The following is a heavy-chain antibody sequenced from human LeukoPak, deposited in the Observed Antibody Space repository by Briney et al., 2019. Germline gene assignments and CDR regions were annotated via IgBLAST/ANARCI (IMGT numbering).Heavy chain of an antibody. J-gene: IGHJ4*02. Sequence: GGSLRLSCAGSGFSFSTPWMSWVRQVPGKGLVWVSRINGHGSVTDYADSVKGRLTISRDNAKNTLFLQMDSLRDEDTAVYYCERDLQDWGQGTLVTVSS. V-gene: IGHV3-74*01. CDR2: INGHGSVT. CDR3: ERDLQD. CDR1: GFSFSTPW.